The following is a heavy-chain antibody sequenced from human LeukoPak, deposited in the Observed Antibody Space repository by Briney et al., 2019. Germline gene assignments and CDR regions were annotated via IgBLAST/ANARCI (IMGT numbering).Heavy chain of an antibody. J-gene: IGHJ4*02. CDR2: ISYDGGNT. CDR3: ARDPYGSFFFDY. Sequence: PGGSLRLSCAASGFTFSVYSMHWVRQAPGKGLEWAAVISYDGGNTYYADSLKGRLTISRDNSKNTLYLQMDSLRPEDTAVYYCARDPYGSFFFDYWGQGTLVTVSS. V-gene: IGHV3-30*04. D-gene: IGHD3-10*01. CDR1: GFTFSVYS.